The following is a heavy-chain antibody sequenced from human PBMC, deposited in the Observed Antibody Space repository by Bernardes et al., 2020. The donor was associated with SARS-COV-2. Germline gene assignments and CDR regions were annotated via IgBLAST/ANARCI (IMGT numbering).Heavy chain of an antibody. J-gene: IGHJ1*01. CDR1: GGSLSGYY. Sequence: SETLSLTCAVNGGSLSGYYWNWIRQPPGKGLEWIGEINYSGSTNYNPSLKSRVTISVDTSKKEFSVNLKSLTAADTAIYYCATGRFGEAPFHHWGQGTLVTVSS. D-gene: IGHD3-10*01. CDR3: ATGRFGEAPFHH. V-gene: IGHV4-34*01. CDR2: INYSGST.